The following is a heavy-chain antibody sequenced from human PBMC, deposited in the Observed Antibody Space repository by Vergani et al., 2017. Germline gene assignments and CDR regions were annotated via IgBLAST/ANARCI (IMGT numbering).Heavy chain of an antibody. CDR3: ARGGYDFWSGYYRRLYYFDY. V-gene: IGHV1-69*17. D-gene: IGHD3-3*01. Sequence: QVQLVQSGAEVKKPGSSVKVSCKASGGTFSSYAISWVRQAPGQGLEWMGGIIPIFGIANYAQKFQGRVTITADKSTSTAYMELSSLRSEDMAVYYCARGGYDFWSGYYRRLYYFDYWGQGTLVTVSS. CDR1: GGTFSSYA. J-gene: IGHJ4*02. CDR2: IIPIFGIA.